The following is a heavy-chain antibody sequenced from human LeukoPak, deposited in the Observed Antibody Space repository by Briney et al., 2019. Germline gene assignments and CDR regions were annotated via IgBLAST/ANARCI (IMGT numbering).Heavy chain of an antibody. J-gene: IGHJ4*02. D-gene: IGHD3-22*01. CDR1: GFTFSSYG. V-gene: IGHV3-30*18. Sequence: PGRSLRLSCAASGFTFSSYGMHWVRQAPGKGLEWVAVISYDGINKYYADSVKGRFTISRDNSKNTLYLQMNSLRAEDTAVYYCAKDPYDSRSTFRGYFDYWGQGTLVTVSS. CDR2: ISYDGINK. CDR3: AKDPYDSRSTFRGYFDY.